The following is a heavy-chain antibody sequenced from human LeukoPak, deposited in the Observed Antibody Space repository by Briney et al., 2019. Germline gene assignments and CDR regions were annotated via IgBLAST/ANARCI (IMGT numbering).Heavy chain of an antibody. CDR1: GFTFDNYA. D-gene: IGHD1-26*01. J-gene: IGHJ3*02. Sequence: PPGRSLRLSCAASGFTFDNYAMHWVRQAPGKGLEWVSGINWNGGKIDYADSVRGRFTISRDNAKNSLYLQMNSLRPEDTALYYCAKVISGGSYVVHDAFDIWGQGTVVIVSS. CDR3: AKVISGGSYVVHDAFDI. CDR2: INWNGGKI. V-gene: IGHV3-9*01.